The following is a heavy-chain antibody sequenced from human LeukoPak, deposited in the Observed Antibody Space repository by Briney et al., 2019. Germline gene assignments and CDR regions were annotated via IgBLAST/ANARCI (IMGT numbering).Heavy chain of an antibody. Sequence: PSETLSLTCTVSGGSISSYYWNWIRLPPGKGLEWIGYIYDSGTTDYNPSLKSRVTMSVDSSKNQFSLMLTSVTAADTAVYYCARSVVVTATLRYRYGMDVWGQGTTVTVSS. V-gene: IGHV4-59*01. CDR3: ARSVVVTATLRYRYGMDV. J-gene: IGHJ6*02. CDR2: IYDSGTT. D-gene: IGHD2-21*02. CDR1: GGSISSYY.